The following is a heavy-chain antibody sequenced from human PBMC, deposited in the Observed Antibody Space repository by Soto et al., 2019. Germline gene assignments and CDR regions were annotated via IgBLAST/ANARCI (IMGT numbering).Heavy chain of an antibody. CDR1: GGSISSYY. V-gene: IGHV4-59*08. CDR3: ARQSTTGDTDLWFDP. D-gene: IGHD2-21*01. CDR2: IYYSGST. J-gene: IGHJ5*02. Sequence: PSETLSLTCTVSGGSISSYYWSWIRQPPGKGLEWIGYIYYSGSTNYNPSLKSRVTISVDTSKNEFSLKLRSVTAADTAVYYCARQSTTGDTDLWFDPWGQGTLVTVSS.